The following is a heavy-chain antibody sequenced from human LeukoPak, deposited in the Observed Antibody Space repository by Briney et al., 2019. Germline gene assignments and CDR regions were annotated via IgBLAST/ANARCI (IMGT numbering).Heavy chain of an antibody. V-gene: IGHV3-53*01. CDR1: GFTVSSNY. J-gene: IGHJ4*02. CDR2: IYSGGST. CDR3: ARDRLSYADYTFDY. D-gene: IGHD4-17*01. Sequence: GGSLRLSCAASGFTVSSNYMSWVRQAPGKGLEWVSVIYSGGSTYYADSVKGRFTISRDNSKNTLYLQMNSLRAEDTAVYYCARDRLSYADYTFDYWGQGTLVTVSS.